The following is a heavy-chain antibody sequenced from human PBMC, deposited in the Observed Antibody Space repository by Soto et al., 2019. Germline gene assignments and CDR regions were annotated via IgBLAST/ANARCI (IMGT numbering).Heavy chain of an antibody. CDR1: GYTFTSYG. V-gene: IGHV1-18*01. D-gene: IGHD5-18*01. Sequence: QVQLVQSGAEVKKPGASVKVSCKASGYTFTSYGISWVRQAPGQGLEYMGWISAYNGNTNYAQNLQGRVTMTTDTATSTADMELRSLRSDDTAVYYCASGGRNTAEAYWGQGTLVTVSS. CDR2: ISAYNGNT. CDR3: ASGGRNTAEAY. J-gene: IGHJ4*02.